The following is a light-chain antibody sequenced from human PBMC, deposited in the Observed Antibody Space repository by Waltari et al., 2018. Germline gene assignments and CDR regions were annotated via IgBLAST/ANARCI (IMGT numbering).Light chain of an antibody. CDR1: SSDVGGYNY. J-gene: IGLJ1*01. CDR2: DVS. Sequence: QSALTQPRSVSGSPGPSVTISCPGTSSDVGGYNYVSWYQQHPGKAPKLMIYDVSKRPSGVPDRFSGSKSGNTASLTISGLQADDEADYYCCSYAGSYTGVFGTGSKVTVL. V-gene: IGLV2-11*01. CDR3: CSYAGSYTGV.